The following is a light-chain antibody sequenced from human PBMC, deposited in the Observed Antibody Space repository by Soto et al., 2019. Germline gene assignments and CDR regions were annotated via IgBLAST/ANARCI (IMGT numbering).Light chain of an antibody. Sequence: DIQMTQSPSSLSASVGDRVTITCRASEDIINYLNWYQHEPGKGPKLLIYGASSLQSGVPSRFSGSGSGTEFTLTISSLQPEDFATYYCLQTYRDPRTFGHGTKVDIK. J-gene: IGKJ1*01. V-gene: IGKV1-39*01. CDR2: GAS. CDR1: EDIINY. CDR3: LQTYRDPRT.